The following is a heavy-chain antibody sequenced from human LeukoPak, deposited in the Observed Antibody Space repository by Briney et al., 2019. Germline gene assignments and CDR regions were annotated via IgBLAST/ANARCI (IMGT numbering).Heavy chain of an antibody. V-gene: IGHV3-33*08. CDR2: IWFDGGKI. J-gene: IGHJ4*02. D-gene: IGHD5-24*01. CDR1: GFTFSSYA. Sequence: GGSLRLSCAASGFTFSSYAMNWVRQAPGKGLEWVAVIWFDGGKIQYPDSVKGRFTISRDNSKNTLYLQMNNLRVDDTAVYYCVRGSGGDGYSYWGDYWGQGTLVTVSP. CDR3: VRGSGGDGYSYWGDY.